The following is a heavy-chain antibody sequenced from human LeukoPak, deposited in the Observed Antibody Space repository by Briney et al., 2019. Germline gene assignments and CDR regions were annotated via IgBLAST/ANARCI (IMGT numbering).Heavy chain of an antibody. J-gene: IGHJ4*02. CDR1: GGSISTYY. Sequence: SETLSLTCTVSGGSISTYYWSWIRQPVGKGLEWIGYIYYNESTNYNPSVKSRVTISADTSKNQFSLKLRSVTAADTAVYCCARGRWLVNYWGQGTLVTVSS. D-gene: IGHD6-19*01. CDR2: IYYNEST. CDR3: ARGRWLVNY. V-gene: IGHV4-59*01.